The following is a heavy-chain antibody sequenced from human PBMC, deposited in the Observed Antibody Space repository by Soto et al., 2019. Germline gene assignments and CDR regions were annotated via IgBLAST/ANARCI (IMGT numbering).Heavy chain of an antibody. Sequence: SVKVSCKASGGTFSSYAISWVRQAPGQGLEWMGGIIPIFGTANYEQKFQGRVTITADESTSTAYMELSSLRSEDTAVYYCGGSGWTNYYYYYGMDVWGQGTTVTVSS. D-gene: IGHD6-19*01. CDR1: GGTFSSYA. CDR3: GGSGWTNYYYYYGMDV. CDR2: IIPIFGTA. V-gene: IGHV1-69*13. J-gene: IGHJ6*02.